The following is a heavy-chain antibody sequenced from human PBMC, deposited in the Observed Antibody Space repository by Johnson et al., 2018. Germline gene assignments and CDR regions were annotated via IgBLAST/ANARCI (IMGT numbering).Heavy chain of an antibody. Sequence: QLVQSGGGLVQPGGSLRLSCAASEFRFSDYAMIWVRQAPGKGLEWVSTISSDGGNIHYADSVKGRFSISRDKSKNTLFLQMNSLRADDTALYYGVKGWGARGVGATPDAWGQGTLVTVSS. V-gene: IGHV3-23*04. J-gene: IGHJ5*02. CDR1: EFRFSDYA. CDR2: ISSDGGNI. CDR3: VKGWGARGVGATPDA. D-gene: IGHD1-26*01.